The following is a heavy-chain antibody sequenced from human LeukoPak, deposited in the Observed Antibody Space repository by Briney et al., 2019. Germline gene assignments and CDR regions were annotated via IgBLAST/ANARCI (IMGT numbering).Heavy chain of an antibody. V-gene: IGHV4-4*02. CDR3: ASRTTVTTGGFDP. CDR2: IYHSGST. CDR1: GGSISSSNW. J-gene: IGHJ5*02. Sequence: SETLSLTCAVSGGSISSSNWWSWVRQTPGKGLEWIGEIYHSGSTNYNPSLKSRVTISVDTSKNQFSLKLSSVTAADTAVYYCASRTTVTTGGFDPWGQGTLVTVSS. D-gene: IGHD4-17*01.